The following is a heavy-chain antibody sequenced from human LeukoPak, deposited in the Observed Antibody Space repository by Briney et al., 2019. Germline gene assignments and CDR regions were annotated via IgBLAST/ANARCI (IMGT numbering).Heavy chain of an antibody. CDR3: ARVGSGCFDY. J-gene: IGHJ4*02. Sequence: SETLSLTCTVSGGSISSSSYYWSWIRQPPGKGLEWIGYIYYSGNTNDNPSLKSRVTISIDTSKNQFSLKLRSVTAADTAVYYCARVGSGCFDYWGQGTLVTVSS. CDR2: IYYSGNT. D-gene: IGHD6-25*01. CDR1: GGSISSSSYY. V-gene: IGHV4-61*01.